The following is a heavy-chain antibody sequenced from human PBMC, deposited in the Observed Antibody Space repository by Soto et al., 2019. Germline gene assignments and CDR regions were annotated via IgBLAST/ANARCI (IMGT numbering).Heavy chain of an antibody. CDR2: IDGSGGDT. Sequence: EVQLLESGGGLVQPGGSLRLSCAASGFTFSSYAMIWVRPAPGKGLEWVAAIDGSGGDTYYSDSVKGRFTVSRDNSQNTLYLQMNSLRVDDTAVYYCAKEGYSSGWYWDFWGQGTLVTVPS. J-gene: IGHJ4*02. V-gene: IGHV3-23*01. D-gene: IGHD6-19*01. CDR3: AKEGYSSGWYWDF. CDR1: GFTFSSYA.